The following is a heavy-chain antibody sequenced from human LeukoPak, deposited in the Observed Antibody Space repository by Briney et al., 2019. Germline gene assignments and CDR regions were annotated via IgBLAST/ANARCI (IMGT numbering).Heavy chain of an antibody. Sequence: SETLSLTCTVSGGSISSYYWSWIRQPPGKGLGWIGYIYYSGSTNYNPSLKSRVTISVDTSKNQFSLKLSSVTAADTAVYYCARVSSTHYYYSSTTFWGKGTAVTVSS. J-gene: IGHJ6*04. CDR2: IYYSGST. D-gene: IGHD3-22*01. CDR3: ARVSSTHYYYSSTTF. V-gene: IGHV4-59*01. CDR1: GGSISSYY.